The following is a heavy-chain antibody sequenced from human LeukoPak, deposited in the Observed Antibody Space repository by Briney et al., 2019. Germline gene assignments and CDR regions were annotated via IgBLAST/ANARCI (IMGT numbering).Heavy chain of an antibody. V-gene: IGHV4-59*12. CDR2: IYFSGST. CDR3: ARGVGFFDP. J-gene: IGHJ5*02. CDR1: GGSISSYY. Sequence: SETLSLTCTVSGGSISSYYWSWIRQPPGKGLEWIGYIYFSGSTNYNPSLKSRVTMSVDTSKNQFSLKLSSVTAADTAVYYCARGVGFFDPWGQGTLVTVSS.